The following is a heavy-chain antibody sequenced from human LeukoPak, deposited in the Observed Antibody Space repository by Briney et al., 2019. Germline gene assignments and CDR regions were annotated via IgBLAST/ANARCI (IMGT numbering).Heavy chain of an antibody. J-gene: IGHJ1*01. CDR3: ATYSSLNRREFQY. CDR1: GFTFSSYW. CDR2: IKQDGSEK. D-gene: IGHD3-22*01. V-gene: IGHV3-7*01. Sequence: GGSLRLSCAASGFTFSSYWMSWVRQAPGKGLEWVANIKQDGSEKYYVDSVKGRFTISRDNAKNSLYLQMNSLRTEDTAVYYCATYSSLNRREFQYWGQGTLLTVSS.